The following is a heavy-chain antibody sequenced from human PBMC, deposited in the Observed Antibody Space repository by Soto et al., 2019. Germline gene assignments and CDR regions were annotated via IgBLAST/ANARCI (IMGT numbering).Heavy chain of an antibody. CDR1: GFTFSNAW. Sequence: EVQLVESGGGLVKPGGSLRLSCAASGFTFSNAWMSWVRQAPGKGLEWVGRIKSKTDGGTTDYAAPVKGRFTISRDDSKYTLSLPMNSPQTAATAVYYCTCPPMGGYYYFSGMHVWAQGTTVTVSS. V-gene: IGHV3-15*01. CDR2: IKSKTDGGTT. D-gene: IGHD1-26*01. CDR3: TCPPMGGYYYFSGMHV. J-gene: IGHJ6*02.